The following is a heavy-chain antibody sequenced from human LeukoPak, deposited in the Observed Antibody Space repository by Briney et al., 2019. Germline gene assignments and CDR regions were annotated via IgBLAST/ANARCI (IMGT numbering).Heavy chain of an antibody. CDR3: ARVGIAARPIDY. J-gene: IGHJ4*02. D-gene: IGHD6-6*01. CDR2: INHSGST. V-gene: IGHV4-34*01. CDR1: GGSFSGYY. Sequence: SETLSLTCAVYGGSFSGYYWSWIRQPPGRGLEWIGEINHSGSTNYNPSLKSRVTISVDTSKNQFSLKLSSVTAADTAVYYCARVGIAARPIDYWGQGTLVTVSS.